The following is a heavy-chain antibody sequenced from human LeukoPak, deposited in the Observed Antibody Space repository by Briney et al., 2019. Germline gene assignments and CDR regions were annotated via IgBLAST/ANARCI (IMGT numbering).Heavy chain of an antibody. CDR2: INPNSGGT. Sequence: ASVKVSCKASGYTFTGYYMHWVRQAPGQGIEWMGWINPNSGGTNYAQKFQGWVTMTRDTSISTAYMELSRLRSDDTAVYYCALTIWGSYRSFDYWGQGTLVTVSS. D-gene: IGHD3-16*02. J-gene: IGHJ4*02. CDR3: ALTIWGSYRSFDY. V-gene: IGHV1-2*04. CDR1: GYTFTGYY.